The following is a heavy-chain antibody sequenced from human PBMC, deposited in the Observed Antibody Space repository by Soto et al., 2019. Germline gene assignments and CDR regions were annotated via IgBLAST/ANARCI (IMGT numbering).Heavy chain of an antibody. J-gene: IGHJ4*02. CDR3: ARHYGDYNGGY. D-gene: IGHD4-17*01. V-gene: IGHV1-69*02. Sequence: QVQLVQSGAEVKKPGSSVKVSCKASGGTFSSYTINWVRQAPGQGLEWMGRIIPILGIANYAQKFQGRVTXTXXKPTSTAYMELSSLRSEDTAVYYCARHYGDYNGGYWGQGTLVTVSS. CDR2: IIPILGIA. CDR1: GGTFSSYT.